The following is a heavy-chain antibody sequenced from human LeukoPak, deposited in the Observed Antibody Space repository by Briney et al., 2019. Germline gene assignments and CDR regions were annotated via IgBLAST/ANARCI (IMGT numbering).Heavy chain of an antibody. CDR3: ARGGGLVAATPYYFDY. CDR2: INYSGST. J-gene: IGHJ4*02. V-gene: IGHV4-34*01. D-gene: IGHD2-15*01. Sequence: SETLSLSCAVYGGSFSGYYWSWIRQPAGKGLEWIGEINYSGSTNYNPSLKSRVTISVDTSKNQFSLKLSSVTAADTAVYYCARGGGLVAATPYYFDYWGQGTLVTVSS. CDR1: GGSFSGYY.